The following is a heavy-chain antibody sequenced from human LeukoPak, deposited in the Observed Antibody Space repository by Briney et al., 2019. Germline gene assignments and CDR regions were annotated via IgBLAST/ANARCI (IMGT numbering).Heavy chain of an antibody. J-gene: IGHJ6*03. V-gene: IGHV4-39*07. CDR3: ARGYGELGYYYYMDV. CDR2: IYYSGST. Sequence: SETLSLTCTVSGGSISSSSYYWGWIRQPPGKGLEWIGSIYYSGSTYYNPSLKSRVTISVDTSKNQFSLKLSSVTAADTAVYYCARGYGELGYYYYMDVWGKGTTVTVSS. D-gene: IGHD3-10*01. CDR1: GGSISSSSYY.